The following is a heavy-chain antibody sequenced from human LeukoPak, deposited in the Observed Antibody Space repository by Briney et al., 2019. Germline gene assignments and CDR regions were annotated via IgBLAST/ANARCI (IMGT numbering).Heavy chain of an antibody. Sequence: PSQTLSLTCTVSGGSISSGDYYWRWIRQPPGTGLEWIVYIYYSGSTYYNPSLKSLVTISVDTSKNQFSLTLSSVTAADTAVYYCASEGLNAFWSGYYSYYFDYWGQGTLVPVSS. CDR2: IYYSGST. CDR3: ASEGLNAFWSGYYSYYFDY. J-gene: IGHJ4*02. CDR1: GGSISSGDYY. V-gene: IGHV4-30-4*01. D-gene: IGHD3-3*01.